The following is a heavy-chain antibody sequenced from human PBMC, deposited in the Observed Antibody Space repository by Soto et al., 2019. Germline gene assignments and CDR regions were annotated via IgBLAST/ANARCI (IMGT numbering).Heavy chain of an antibody. CDR1: GGTFRSYT. J-gene: IGHJ4*02. D-gene: IGHD5-12*01. CDR3: ARDQSGYPDY. Sequence: GASVKVSCKSSGGTFRSYTISWVRQAPGQGLEWIGMIIPIGGITSYAQKFQGKVTMTTDTSTSTAYMELSSLRSEDTAVYYCARDQSGYPDYWGQGTLVTVSS. V-gene: IGHV1-69*04. CDR2: IIPIGGIT.